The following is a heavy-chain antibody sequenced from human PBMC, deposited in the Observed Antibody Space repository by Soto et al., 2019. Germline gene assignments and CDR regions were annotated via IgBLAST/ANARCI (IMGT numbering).Heavy chain of an antibody. CDR2: ISAYTGNT. V-gene: IGHV1-18*04. Sequence: VKVSCKASGYTFTSYGFTWVRQSPGHGLEWMGWISAYTGNTNYSQKLRGRVTMTTDTFTRTAYMELRSLTSDDTAVYYCGVDKPMVPEYYYGMEVWGQGTTVTVSS. CDR3: GVDKPMVPEYYYGMEV. CDR1: GYTFTSYG. J-gene: IGHJ6*02. D-gene: IGHD5-18*01.